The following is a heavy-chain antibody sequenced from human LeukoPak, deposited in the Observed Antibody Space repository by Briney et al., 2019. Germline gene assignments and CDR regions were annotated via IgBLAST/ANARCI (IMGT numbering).Heavy chain of an antibody. CDR2: ISSSGSTI. V-gene: IGHV3-48*03. CDR1: GFTFSSYE. Sequence: GGSLRLSCAASGFTFSSYEMNWVRQAPGKGLEWVSCISSSGSTIYYADSVKGRFTISRDNAKNSLYLQMNSLRAEDTAVYYCARELLGEGFDYWGQGTLVTVSS. J-gene: IGHJ4*02. CDR3: ARELLGEGFDY. D-gene: IGHD2/OR15-2a*01.